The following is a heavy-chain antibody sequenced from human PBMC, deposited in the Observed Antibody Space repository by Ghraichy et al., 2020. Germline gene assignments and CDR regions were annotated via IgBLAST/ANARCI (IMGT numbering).Heavy chain of an antibody. CDR2: INPNSGGT. CDR3: ARSGNDYGDYSGAFDI. CDR1: GYTFTGYY. V-gene: IGHV1-2*04. J-gene: IGHJ3*02. D-gene: IGHD4-17*01. Sequence: SVKVSCKASGYTFTGYYMHWVRQAPGQGLEWMGWINPNSGGTNYAQKFQGWVTMTRDTSISTAYMELSRLRSDDTAVYYCARSGNDYGDYSGAFDIWGQGTMVTVSS.